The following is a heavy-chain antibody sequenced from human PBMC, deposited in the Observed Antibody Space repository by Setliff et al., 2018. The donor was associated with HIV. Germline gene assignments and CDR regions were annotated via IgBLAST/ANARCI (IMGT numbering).Heavy chain of an antibody. CDR3: ARGLSIFGVATPGFYSFMDV. CDR1: GDSISGYY. CDR2: IHYSGSS. J-gene: IGHJ6*03. V-gene: IGHV4-59*01. D-gene: IGHD3-3*01. Sequence: PSETLSLTCTVSGDSISGYYWSWIRQPPEKGLEWIGYIHYSGSSNYNPSLKSRVSISLDTSKKQVSLKLNSVTAADAAVYYCARGLSIFGVATPGFYSFMDVWGKGTTVTVSS.